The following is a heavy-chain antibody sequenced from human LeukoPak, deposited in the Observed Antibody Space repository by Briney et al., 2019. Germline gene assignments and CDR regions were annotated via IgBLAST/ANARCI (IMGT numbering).Heavy chain of an antibody. CDR3: ARGRYSSSWWPNSAFDI. V-gene: IGHV4-34*01. Sequence: PSETLSLTCAVYGGSFSGYYWSWIRQPPGKGLEWIGEINHSGSTNYNPSLKSRVTISVDTSKNQFSLKLSSVTAADTAVYYCARGRYSSSWWPNSAFDIWGQGTMVTVSS. D-gene: IGHD6-13*01. CDR2: INHSGST. CDR1: GGSFSGYY. J-gene: IGHJ3*02.